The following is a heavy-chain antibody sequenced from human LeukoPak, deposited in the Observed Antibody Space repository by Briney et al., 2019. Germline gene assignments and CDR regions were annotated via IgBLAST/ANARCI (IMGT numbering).Heavy chain of an antibody. J-gene: IGHJ4*02. CDR2: IIPIFGTA. Sequence: SVKVSCKASGYTFTSYGISWVRQAPGQGLEWMGGIIPIFGTANYAQKFQGRVTITADESTSTAYMELSSLKSEDTAVYYCARAAVGAYYFDYWGQGTLVTVSS. CDR3: ARAAVGAYYFDY. D-gene: IGHD1-26*01. CDR1: GYTFTSYG. V-gene: IGHV1-69*13.